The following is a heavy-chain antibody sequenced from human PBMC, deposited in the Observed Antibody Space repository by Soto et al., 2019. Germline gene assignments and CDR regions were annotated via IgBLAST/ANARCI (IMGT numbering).Heavy chain of an antibody. CDR2: FDPEDGET. CDR3: ATDSRYANWNFDY. V-gene: IGHV1-24*01. D-gene: IGHD1-1*01. Sequence: ASVKFSCKVSGYTLTELSMHWVRQAPGKGLEWMGGFDPEDGETIYAQKFQGRVTMTEETSTDTAYMELSSLRSEDTAVYYCATDSRYANWNFDYWGQGTLVTVSS. CDR1: GYTLTELS. J-gene: IGHJ4*02.